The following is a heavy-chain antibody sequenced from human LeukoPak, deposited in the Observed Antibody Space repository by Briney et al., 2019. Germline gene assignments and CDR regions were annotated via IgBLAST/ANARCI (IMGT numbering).Heavy chain of an antibody. D-gene: IGHD3-10*01. CDR3: ARDLYGYNWFDP. CDR2: INRNGGST. J-gene: IGHJ5*02. CDR1: GFTFDDYG. Sequence: PGGSLRLSCAASGFTFDDYGMSWVRQAPGKGLEWVSGINRNGGSTGYADSVKGRFTISRDNAKNSLYLQMNSLRAEDTALYYCARDLYGYNWFDPWGQGTLVTVSS. V-gene: IGHV3-20*04.